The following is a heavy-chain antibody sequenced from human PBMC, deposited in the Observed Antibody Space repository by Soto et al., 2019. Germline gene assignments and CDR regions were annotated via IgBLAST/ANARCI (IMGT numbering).Heavy chain of an antibody. CDR1: GGSFSGYY. V-gene: IGHV4-34*01. CDR2: INHSGST. CDR3: ARGQQRRPMDSRRRKYYYYGMDV. D-gene: IGHD6-13*01. Sequence: PSETLSLTCAVYGGSFSGYYWSWIRQPPGKGLEWIGEINHSGSTNYNPSLKSRVTISVDTSKNQFSLKLSSVTAADTAVYYCARGQQRRPMDSRRRKYYYYGMDVWGQGTTVTVPS. J-gene: IGHJ6*02.